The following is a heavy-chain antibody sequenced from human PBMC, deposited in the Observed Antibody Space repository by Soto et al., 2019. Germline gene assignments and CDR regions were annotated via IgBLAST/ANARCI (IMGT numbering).Heavy chain of an antibody. J-gene: IGHJ6*02. CDR2: INHSGST. V-gene: IGHV4-34*01. Sequence: QPRGKGLEWIGEINHSGSTNSNPSLKSRVTISVATSKNQFSLKLSSVTAADTAVYYCARGRHYYYGMDVWGQGTTVTVSS. CDR3: ARGRHYYYGMDV.